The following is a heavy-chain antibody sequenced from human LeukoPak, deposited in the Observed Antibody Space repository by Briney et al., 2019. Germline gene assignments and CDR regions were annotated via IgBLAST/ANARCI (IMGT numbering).Heavy chain of an antibody. CDR2: IIPIFGTA. Sequence: SVKVSCKASGGTFSSYAISWVRQAPGQGLEWMGGIIPIFGTANYAQKFQGRVTITADESTSTAYMELSSLRSEDTAVYYCARVLGIARSDAFDIWGQGTMVTVSS. V-gene: IGHV1-69*13. CDR1: GGTFSSYA. J-gene: IGHJ3*02. CDR3: ARVLGIARSDAFDI. D-gene: IGHD6-13*01.